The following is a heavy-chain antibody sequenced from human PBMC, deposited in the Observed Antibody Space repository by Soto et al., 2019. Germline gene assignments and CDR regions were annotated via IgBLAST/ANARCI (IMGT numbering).Heavy chain of an antibody. J-gene: IGHJ4*02. CDR3: ARDLGNSAYGDYGEEGY. CDR2: IYSGGST. D-gene: IGHD4-17*01. V-gene: IGHV3-53*01. Sequence: GGSLRLSCAASGFTVSSNYMSWVRQAPGKGLEWVSVIYSGGSTYYADSVKGRFTISRDNSKNTLYLQMNSLRAEDTAVYYCARDLGNSAYGDYGEEGYWGQGTLVTVSS. CDR1: GFTVSSNY.